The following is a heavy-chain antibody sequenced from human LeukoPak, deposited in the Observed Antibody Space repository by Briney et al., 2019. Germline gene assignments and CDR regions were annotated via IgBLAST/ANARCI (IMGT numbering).Heavy chain of an antibody. CDR3: ANLAGYYDSSGYSYY. J-gene: IGHJ4*02. D-gene: IGHD3-22*01. V-gene: IGHV1-46*03. Sequence: ASVKVSCKASGYTFTSYYMHWVRQAPGQGLEWMGIINPSGGSTSYAQKFQGRVTITADKSTSTAYMELSSLRSEDTAVYYCANLAGYYDSSGYSYYWGQGTLVTVSS. CDR1: GYTFTSYY. CDR2: INPSGGST.